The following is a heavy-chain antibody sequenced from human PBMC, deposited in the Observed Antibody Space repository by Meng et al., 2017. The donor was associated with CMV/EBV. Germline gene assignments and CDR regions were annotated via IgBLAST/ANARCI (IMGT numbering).Heavy chain of an antibody. CDR3: ARDYCSSTSCYREGDYYYYYGMDV. CDR1: GFTFSSYW. D-gene: IGHD2-2*02. V-gene: IGHV3-7*01. J-gene: IGHJ6*02. CDR2: IKQDGSEK. Sequence: LSLTCAASGFTFSSYWMSWVRQAPGKGLEWVANIKQDGSEKYYVDSVKGRFTISRDNAKNSLYLQMNSLRAEDTAVYYCARDYCSSTSCYREGDYYYYYGMDVWGQGTTVTVSS.